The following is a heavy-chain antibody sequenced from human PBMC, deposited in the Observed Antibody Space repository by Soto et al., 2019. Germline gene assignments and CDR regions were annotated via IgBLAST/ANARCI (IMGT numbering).Heavy chain of an antibody. Sequence: EVQLVESEGGLVQRGGSLRLSCAASGFTFNYYWMHWVRQAPGQGLVWVSHIHSDGSSTTYADSVKGRFTISRDNAKNTLCLQMNSLSGEDTAVYCCARGDKGGFDLWGQGTTVNVSS. CDR2: IHSDGSST. CDR1: GFTFNYYW. J-gene: IGHJ3*01. D-gene: IGHD2-21*02. CDR3: ARGDKGGFDL. V-gene: IGHV3-74*01.